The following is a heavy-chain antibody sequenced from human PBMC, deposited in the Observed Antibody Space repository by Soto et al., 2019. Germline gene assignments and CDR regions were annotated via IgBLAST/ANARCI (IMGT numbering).Heavy chain of an antibody. V-gene: IGHV1-46*01. CDR2: INPSGGST. CDR3: ARDEYSSGWYDYYGMDV. D-gene: IGHD6-19*01. CDR1: GYTFTSYY. Sequence: ASVKVSCKASGYTFTSYYMHWVRQAPGQGLEWMGIINPSGGSTSYAQKFQGRVTMTWDTSTSTVSMELSSLRSEDTAVYYCARDEYSSGWYDYYGMDVGGQGTTVTVSS. J-gene: IGHJ6*02.